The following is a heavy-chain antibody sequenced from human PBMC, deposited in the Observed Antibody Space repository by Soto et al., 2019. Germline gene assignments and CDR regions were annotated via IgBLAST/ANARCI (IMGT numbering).Heavy chain of an antibody. V-gene: IGHV3-33*01. CDR3: ARERGQIDY. Sequence: QVQLVESGGGVVQPGRSLRLSCAASGFTFSSYGMQWVRQAPGKGLEWVAVIWHDGSNQYYADSVKGRFTVSRDNSKNTRYLQLNSLRVEDTAVYYCARERGQIDYWGQGTLVTVSS. CDR1: GFTFSSYG. CDR2: IWHDGSNQ. J-gene: IGHJ4*02.